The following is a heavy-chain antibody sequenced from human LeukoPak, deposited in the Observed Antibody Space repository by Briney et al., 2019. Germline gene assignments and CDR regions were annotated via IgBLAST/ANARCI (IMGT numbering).Heavy chain of an antibody. D-gene: IGHD1-1*01. Sequence: PGGSLRLSCVASGSTYRNNAMHWVRQAPGKGLEWVAFIRFDESERFYTESVKGRFTISRDNSKNTLYLQMNSLRAEDTAVYYCAKGTKFDYWGQGTLVTVSS. J-gene: IGHJ4*02. CDR1: GSTYRNNA. CDR3: AKGTKFDY. CDR2: IRFDESER. V-gene: IGHV3-30*02.